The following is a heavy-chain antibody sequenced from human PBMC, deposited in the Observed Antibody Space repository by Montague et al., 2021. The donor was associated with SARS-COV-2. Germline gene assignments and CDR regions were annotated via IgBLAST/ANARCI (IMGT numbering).Heavy chain of an antibody. V-gene: IGHV4-39*07. CDR2: IYYSGST. Sequence: LVKPTQTLTLTCTFSGFSLSTSGMCVSWIRQPPGKGLEWIGSIYYSGSTYYNPSLKSRVTISVDTSKNQFSLKLSSVTAADTAVYYCARVYRPEWLVSVPAFDIWGQGTMVTVSS. D-gene: IGHD3-9*01. CDR1: GFSLSTSGMC. J-gene: IGHJ3*02. CDR3: ARVYRPEWLVSVPAFDI.